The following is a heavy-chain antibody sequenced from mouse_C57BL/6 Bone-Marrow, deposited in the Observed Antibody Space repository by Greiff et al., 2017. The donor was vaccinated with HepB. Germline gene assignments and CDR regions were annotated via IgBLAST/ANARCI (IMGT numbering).Heavy chain of an antibody. Sequence: EVMLVESGGGLVQPKGSLKLSCAASGFSFNTYAMNWVRQAPGKGLEWVARIRSKSNNYATYYADSVKDRFTISRDDSESMLYLQMNNLKTEDTAMYYCVRHGSSYSFDYWGQGTTLTVSS. V-gene: IGHV10-1*01. CDR3: VRHGSSYSFDY. CDR1: GFSFNTYA. CDR2: IRSKSNNYAT. D-gene: IGHD1-1*01. J-gene: IGHJ2*01.